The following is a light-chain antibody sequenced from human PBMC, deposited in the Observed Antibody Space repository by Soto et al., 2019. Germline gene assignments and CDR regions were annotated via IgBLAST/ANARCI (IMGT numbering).Light chain of an antibody. CDR3: SSYTAGVTI. Sequence: QSVLTQPASVSGSPGQSITISCTGTSGDVGGYYYVSWYQQLPGKAPKLMISEVSNRPSGVSNRFSGSKSGNTASLTISGLQAEDEAYYYCSSYTAGVTIFGTGTKVTVL. CDR2: EVS. V-gene: IGLV2-14*01. CDR1: SGDVGGYYY. J-gene: IGLJ1*01.